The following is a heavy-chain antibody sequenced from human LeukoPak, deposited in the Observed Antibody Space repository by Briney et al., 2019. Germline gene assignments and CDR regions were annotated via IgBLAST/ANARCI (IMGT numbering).Heavy chain of an antibody. CDR2: IIPIFGTA. Sequence: SVKVSCKASGGTFSSYAISWVRQAPGQGLEWMGGIIPIFGTANYAQKFQGRATITADESTSTAYMELSSLRSEDTAVYYCARPVVPAATYAFDIWGQGTMVTVSS. V-gene: IGHV1-69*13. J-gene: IGHJ3*02. D-gene: IGHD2-2*01. CDR1: GGTFSSYA. CDR3: ARPVVPAATYAFDI.